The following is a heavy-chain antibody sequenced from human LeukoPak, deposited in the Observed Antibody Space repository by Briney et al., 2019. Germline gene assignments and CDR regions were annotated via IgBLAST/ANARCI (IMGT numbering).Heavy chain of an antibody. CDR1: GFTFSNYA. Sequence: AESLRLSCAASGFTFSNYAMSWVRQAPGRGLEWVSTISGSGANTYYADSVKGRFTISRDKSKNTLYLQMNSLRADDTAIYYCAKGRALEVVAAFNYGGQGTVVTASS. D-gene: IGHD2-15*01. J-gene: IGHJ4*02. V-gene: IGHV3-23*01. CDR2: ISGSGANT. CDR3: AKGRALEVVAAFNY.